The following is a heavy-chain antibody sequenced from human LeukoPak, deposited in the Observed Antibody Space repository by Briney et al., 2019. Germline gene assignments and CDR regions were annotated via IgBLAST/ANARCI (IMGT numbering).Heavy chain of an antibody. CDR2: ISAYEGNT. J-gene: IGHJ4*02. Sequence: GASVKVSCKSSGYAFSTHGVTWVRQAPGQGLEWMGWISAYEGNTNYAQKFQDRVTMTTHTSTSTAYMELRSLTSDDTAVYYCARGPGSGSYYKVGFDYWGQGTLVTVSS. D-gene: IGHD3-10*01. CDR3: ARGPGSGSYYKVGFDY. CDR1: GYAFSTHG. V-gene: IGHV1-18*01.